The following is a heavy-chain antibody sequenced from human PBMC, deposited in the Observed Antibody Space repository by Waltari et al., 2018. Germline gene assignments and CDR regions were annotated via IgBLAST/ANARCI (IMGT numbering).Heavy chain of an antibody. J-gene: IGHJ6*02. CDR1: GFTLGNYG. D-gene: IGHD6-13*01. CDR3: AREYSRICFHALDG. V-gene: IGHV3-33*05. Sequence: QVHVVESGGGVVQPGGSLRLSCAASGFTLGNYGMHWVRQAPGKGLEGGAVRQYDGSIKNYADSVKGRFTISRENSKNTLYLEMKSLRAEDTAVYYCAREYSRICFHALDGWGQGTAVTVSS. CDR2: RQYDGSIK.